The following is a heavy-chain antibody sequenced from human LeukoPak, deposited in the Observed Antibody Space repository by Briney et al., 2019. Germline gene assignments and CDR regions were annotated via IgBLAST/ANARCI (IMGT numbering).Heavy chain of an antibody. V-gene: IGHV4-39*01. J-gene: IGHJ4*02. D-gene: IGHD3-9*01. CDR2: IYYSGST. CDR1: GASFSGSY. Sequence: SETLSLTCAVFGASFSGSYWGWIRQPPGKGLEWIGSIYYSGSTYYNPSLKSRVTISVDTSKNQFSLKLSSVTAADTAVYYCARHSSSHYYDILTGYMKLGSGKVDYWGQGTLVTVSS. CDR3: ARHSSSHYYDILTGYMKLGSGKVDY.